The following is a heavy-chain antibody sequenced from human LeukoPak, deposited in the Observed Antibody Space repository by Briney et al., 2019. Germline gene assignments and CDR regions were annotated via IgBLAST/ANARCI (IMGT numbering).Heavy chain of an antibody. CDR1: GFTFSNYW. Sequence: GGSLRLSCAASGFTFSNYWMTWVSQAPGKGLEWVANIKLDGSEQHYVDSVKGRSTLSRDNAQNSLFLQMNSLRVEDTAVYYCARVKLRETTGYQPLDSWGQGSLVTVSS. CDR2: IKLDGSEQ. J-gene: IGHJ5*01. CDR3: ARVKLRETTGYQPLDS. D-gene: IGHD1-7*01. V-gene: IGHV3-7*01.